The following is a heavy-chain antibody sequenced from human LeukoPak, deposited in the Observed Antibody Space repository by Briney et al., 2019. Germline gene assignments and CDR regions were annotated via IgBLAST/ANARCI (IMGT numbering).Heavy chain of an antibody. D-gene: IGHD3-10*01. CDR3: AKDRRKITLGLWFGRTGWFDP. CDR2: ISGSGGST. Sequence: PGGSLRLSCAASGFTFSSYAMSWVRQAPGKGLEWVSAISGSGGSTYYADSVKGRFTISRDNSKNTLYLQMNSLRAEDTAVYYCAKDRRKITLGLWFGRTGWFDPWGQGTLVTVSS. V-gene: IGHV3-23*01. J-gene: IGHJ5*02. CDR1: GFTFSSYA.